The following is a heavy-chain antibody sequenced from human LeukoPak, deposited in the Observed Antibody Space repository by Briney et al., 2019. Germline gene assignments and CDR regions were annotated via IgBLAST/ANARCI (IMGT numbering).Heavy chain of an antibody. D-gene: IGHD2-2*01. V-gene: IGHV3-7*03. J-gene: IGHJ4*02. CDR2: IRQDGNEK. CDR1: GLTFSSYW. Sequence: GGSLRLSCAGSGLTFSSYWMSWVRQAPGKGLEWVANIRQDGNEKYYVDSVKGRFTISRDNAKKSLYLQMNSLRAEDTAVYYCATQPAAADVDYWGQGTLVTVSS. CDR3: ATQPAAADVDY.